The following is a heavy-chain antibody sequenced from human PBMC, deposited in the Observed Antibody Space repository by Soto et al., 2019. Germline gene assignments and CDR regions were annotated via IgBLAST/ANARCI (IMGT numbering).Heavy chain of an antibody. CDR3: ARLDGYSSGWNWFDP. D-gene: IGHD6-19*01. CDR2: IYHSGST. CDR1: SGSISSSNW. V-gene: IGHV4-4*02. Sequence: SETLSLTCAVSSGSISSSNWWSWVRQPPGKGLEWIGEIYHSGSTNYNPSLKSRVTISVDKSKNQFSLKLSSVTAADTAVYYCARLDGYSSGWNWFDPWGQGTLVTVSS. J-gene: IGHJ5*02.